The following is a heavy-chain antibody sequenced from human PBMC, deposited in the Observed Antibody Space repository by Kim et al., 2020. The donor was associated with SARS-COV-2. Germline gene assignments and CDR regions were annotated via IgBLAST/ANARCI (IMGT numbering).Heavy chain of an antibody. D-gene: IGHD2-15*01. Sequence: SETLSLTCSVSGGSISNYYWNWIRQAPGKGLEWIGYISYTGSTSYNPSLKSRVTISLDMSKNKFSLKLSSVTAADTAVYYCAREKRGSSDFWGPGTLVT. CDR3: AREKRGSSDF. CDR1: GGSISNYY. V-gene: IGHV4-59*01. CDR2: ISYTGST. J-gene: IGHJ4*02.